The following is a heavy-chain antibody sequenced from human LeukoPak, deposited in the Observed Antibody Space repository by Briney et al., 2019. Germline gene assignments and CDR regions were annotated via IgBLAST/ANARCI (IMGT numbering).Heavy chain of an antibody. CDR1: GFTFSSYS. CDR3: ARDAATTVTIRKGYAFDI. Sequence: GGSLRLSCAASGFTFSSYSMNWVRQAPGKGLEWVSSISSSSSYIYYADSVKGRFTISRDNAKNSLNLQMNSLRAEDTAVYYCARDAATTVTIRKGYAFDIWGQGTMVTVSS. D-gene: IGHD4-17*01. J-gene: IGHJ3*02. V-gene: IGHV3-21*01. CDR2: ISSSSSYI.